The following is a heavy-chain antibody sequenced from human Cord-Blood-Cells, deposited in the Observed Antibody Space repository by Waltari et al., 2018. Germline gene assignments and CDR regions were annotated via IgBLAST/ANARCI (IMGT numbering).Heavy chain of an antibody. D-gene: IGHD6-6*01. CDR3: ARVSRELAARPFDP. CDR1: GGSISSSNW. J-gene: IGHJ5*02. V-gene: IGHV4-4*02. Sequence: QVQLQESGPGLVKPSGTLSLTCAVSGGSISSSNWWSWVRQPPGKGLEWIGEIYHSGSTNYDPSLKSRVTISVDKSKNQFSLKLISVTAADTAVYYGARVSRELAARPFDPWGQGTLVTVSS. CDR2: IYHSGST.